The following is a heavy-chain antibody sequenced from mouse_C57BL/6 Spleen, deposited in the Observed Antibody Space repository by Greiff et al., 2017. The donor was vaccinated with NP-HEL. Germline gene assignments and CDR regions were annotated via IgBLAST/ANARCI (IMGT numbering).Heavy chain of an antibody. CDR3: AREVYYDYDFWYFDV. CDR2: IYPGDGDT. Sequence: QVQLQQSGPELVKPGASVKISCKASGYAFSSSWMNWVKQRPGKGLEWIGRIYPGDGDTNYNGKFKGKATLTADKSSSTAYMQLSSLTSEDSAVYFCAREVYYDYDFWYFDVWGTGTTVTVSS. V-gene: IGHV1-82*01. J-gene: IGHJ1*03. CDR1: GYAFSSSW. D-gene: IGHD2-4*01.